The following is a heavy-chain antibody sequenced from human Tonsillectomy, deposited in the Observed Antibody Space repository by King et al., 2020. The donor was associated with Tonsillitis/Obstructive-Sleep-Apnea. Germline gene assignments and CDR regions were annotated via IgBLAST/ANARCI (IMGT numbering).Heavy chain of an antibody. D-gene: IGHD2-2*01. CDR1: GFSLSTSGMC. CDR2: IDWDDDK. J-gene: IGHJ4*02. V-gene: IGHV2-70*11. CDR3: ARTQGYCSSTSCYWTLWY. Sequence: TLQESGPALVKPPQTLTLTCTFSGFSLSTSGMCVSWIRQPPGKALEWLARIDWDDDKYYSTSLKTRLTISKDTSKNQVVLTMTNMDPVDTATYYCARTQGYCSSTSCYWTLWYWGQGTLVTVSS.